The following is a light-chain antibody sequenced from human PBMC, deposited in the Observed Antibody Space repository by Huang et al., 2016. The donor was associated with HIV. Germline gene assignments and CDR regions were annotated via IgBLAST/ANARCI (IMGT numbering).Light chain of an antibody. V-gene: IGKV3-15*01. CDR2: GAS. Sequence: EIVMTQSPATLSVSPGERATLSCRAGQSVDSNLACYQQKGGQAPRLLIYGASTRATGLPARFSGRGSGTEFTLTISGLQSEDFAVYYCQQYNNWPLTFGGGTKVEIK. CDR1: QSVDSN. J-gene: IGKJ4*01. CDR3: QQYNNWPLT.